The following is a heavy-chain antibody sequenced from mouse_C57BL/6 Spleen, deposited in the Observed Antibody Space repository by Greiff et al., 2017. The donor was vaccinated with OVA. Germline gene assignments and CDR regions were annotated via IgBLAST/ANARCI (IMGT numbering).Heavy chain of an antibody. CDR1: GYTFTDYY. D-gene: IGHD2-4*01. V-gene: IGHV1-19*01. CDR3: ARRRNDDYDDFQYYYAMDY. Sequence: EVQLQESGPVLVKPGASVKMSCKASGYTFTDYYMNWVKQSHGKSLEWIGVINPYNGGTSYNQKFKGKATLTVDKSSSTAYMELNSLTSEDSAVYYCARRRNDDYDDFQYYYAMDYWGQGTSVTVSS. CDR2: INPYNGGT. J-gene: IGHJ4*01.